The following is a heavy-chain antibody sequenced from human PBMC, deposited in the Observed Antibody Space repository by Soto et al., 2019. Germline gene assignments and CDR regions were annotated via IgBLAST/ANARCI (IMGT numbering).Heavy chain of an antibody. V-gene: IGHV3-7*03. Sequence: GSLRLSCAASGFTFSSYWMSWVRQAPGKGLEWVANIKQDGSEKYYVDSVKGRFTISRDNAKNSLYLQMNSLRAEDTAVYYRARDHTSSGYYYVRAFDIWGQGTMVTVSS. CDR1: GFTFSSYW. CDR3: ARDHTSSGYYYVRAFDI. J-gene: IGHJ3*02. CDR2: IKQDGSEK. D-gene: IGHD3-22*01.